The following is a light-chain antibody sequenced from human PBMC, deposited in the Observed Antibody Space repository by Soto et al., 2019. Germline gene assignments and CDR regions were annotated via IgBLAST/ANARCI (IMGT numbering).Light chain of an antibody. CDR2: DVS. CDR1: ISDVGGYNY. CDR3: SSYTSSNTVV. V-gene: IGLV2-14*01. Sequence: QAVVTQPASVSGSPGQSITISCTGTISDVGGYNYVSWYQQHPGKAPKLMIYDVSHRPSGVSNRFSGSKSGNTASLTISGLQAEDEADYYCSSYTSSNTVVFGGGTKLTVL. J-gene: IGLJ2*01.